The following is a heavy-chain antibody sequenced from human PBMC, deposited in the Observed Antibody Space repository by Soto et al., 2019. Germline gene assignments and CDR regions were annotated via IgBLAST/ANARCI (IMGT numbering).Heavy chain of an antibody. CDR2: ISYDGSNK. V-gene: IGHV3-30*18. J-gene: IGHJ6*02. CDR1: GFTFSSYG. CDR3: AKVEGSSYYYYGMDV. D-gene: IGHD6-6*01. Sequence: QVQLVESGGGVVQPGRSLRLSCAASGFTFSSYGMHWVRQAPGKGLEWVAAISYDGSNKYYADSVKGRFTISRDNSKNTLYLQMTSLRAEDTAVYYCAKVEGSSYYYYGMDVWGQGTTVTVSS.